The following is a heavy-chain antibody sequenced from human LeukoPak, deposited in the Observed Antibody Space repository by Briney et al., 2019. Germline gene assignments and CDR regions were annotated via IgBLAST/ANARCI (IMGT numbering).Heavy chain of an antibody. CDR2: IRSKPYGGTT. CDR3: TRDYDILTGPCGY. J-gene: IGHJ4*02. V-gene: IGHV3-49*04. D-gene: IGHD3-9*01. Sequence: GGSLRLSCTASGFTFGDYAMTWVRQAPGKGLEWVGLIRSKPYGGTTEYAAPVKGRFTISRDDSKSIAYLQMNSLKTEDTAVCYCTRDYDILTGPCGYWGQGTLVTVSS. CDR1: GFTFGDYA.